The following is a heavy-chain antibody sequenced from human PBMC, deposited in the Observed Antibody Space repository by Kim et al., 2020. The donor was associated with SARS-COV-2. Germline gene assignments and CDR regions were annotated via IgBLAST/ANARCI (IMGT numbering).Heavy chain of an antibody. J-gene: IGHJ5*02. D-gene: IGHD1-26*01. CDR1: GGSIRSYY. Sequence: SETLSLTCTISGGSIRSYYWTRIRQLPGKRLEWIGYVYHTVNTNYNPSLRGRVTISLDTSKRQFSLTLTSVTAADTAIYYCASTGVGAVGWFDPWGPGTLVSVSS. V-gene: IGHV4-59*01. CDR2: VYHTVNT. CDR3: ASTGVGAVGWFDP.